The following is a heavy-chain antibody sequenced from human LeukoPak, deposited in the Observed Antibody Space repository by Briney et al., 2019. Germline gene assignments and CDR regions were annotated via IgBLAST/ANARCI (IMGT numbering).Heavy chain of an antibody. CDR1: GGSISSSNW. CDR3: AILSFPHDYGDYVLRWFDP. V-gene: IGHV4-4*02. CDR2: IYHSGST. J-gene: IGHJ5*02. Sequence: PSGTLSLTCAVSGGSISSSNWWSWVRQPPGKGLEWIGEIYHSGSTNYNPSLKSRITISVDTSKNQFSLKLSSVTAADTAVYYCAILSFPHDYGDYVLRWFDPWGQGTLVTVSS. D-gene: IGHD4-17*01.